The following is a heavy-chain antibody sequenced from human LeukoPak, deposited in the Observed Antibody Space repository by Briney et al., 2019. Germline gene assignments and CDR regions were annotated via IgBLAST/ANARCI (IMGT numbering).Heavy chain of an antibody. CDR1: GFTFSSYG. J-gene: IGHJ4*02. V-gene: IGHV4-39*07. CDR3: ARVRAARHDY. D-gene: IGHD6-6*01. Sequence: GSLRLSCAASGFTFSSYGMSWIRQPPGKGLEWIGSIYYSGSTYYNPSLKSRVTISVDTSKNQFSLKLSSVTAADTAVYYCARVRAARHDYWGQGTLVTVSS. CDR2: IYYSGST.